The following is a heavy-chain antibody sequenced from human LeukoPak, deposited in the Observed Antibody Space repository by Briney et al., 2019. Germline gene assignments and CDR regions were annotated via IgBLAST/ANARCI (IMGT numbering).Heavy chain of an antibody. CDR1: GDTFIDYY. Sequence: GASVKVSCKASGDTFIDYYMHWVRQAPGQGLEWMGWVNPNSGTTNYAQKFQGRVTMTRDTSISTAYMELSSLRSDDTAMYYCARGTGGLGTAGVDYWGQGTLVTVSP. CDR3: ARGTGGLGTAGVDY. J-gene: IGHJ4*02. CDR2: VNPNSGTT. V-gene: IGHV1-2*02. D-gene: IGHD7-27*01.